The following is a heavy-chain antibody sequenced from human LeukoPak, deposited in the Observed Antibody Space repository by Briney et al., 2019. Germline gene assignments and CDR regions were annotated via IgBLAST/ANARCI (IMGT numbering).Heavy chain of an antibody. V-gene: IGHV4-4*07. D-gene: IGHD2-2*01. CDR3: ARDFPYCSSTSCYLGT. Sequence: PSETLSLTCTVSGGSISSYYWSWIRQPAGKGLEWIGRIYTSGSTNYNPSLKSRVTISVDTSKNQFSLKLSSVTAADTAVYYCARDFPYCSSTSCYLGTWGQGTLVTVSS. CDR1: GGSISSYY. J-gene: IGHJ1*01. CDR2: IYTSGST.